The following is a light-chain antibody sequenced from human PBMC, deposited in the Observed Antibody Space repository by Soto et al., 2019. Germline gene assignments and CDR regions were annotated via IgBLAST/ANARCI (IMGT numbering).Light chain of an antibody. J-gene: IGLJ2*01. V-gene: IGLV2-14*01. CDR2: EVT. CDR1: RNDVSRYNY. Sequence: QSALTQPASVSGSPGQSITISCTGTRNDVSRYNYVSWYQQHPGKAPKLMIYEVTYRPSGVSARFSGSKSGNTASLSISGLQAEDEADYYCSSYSTTSSPHVLFGGGTKLTVL. CDR3: SSYSTTSSPHVL.